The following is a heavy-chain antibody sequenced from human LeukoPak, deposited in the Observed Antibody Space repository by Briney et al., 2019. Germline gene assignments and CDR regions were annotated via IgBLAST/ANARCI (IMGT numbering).Heavy chain of an antibody. CDR1: GGSISSYY. V-gene: IGHV4-59*01. J-gene: IGHJ3*02. Sequence: SETLSLTCTVSGGSISSYYWSWIRQPPGKGLEWIGYIYYSGSTNYNPSRKSRVTISVDTSKNQFSLKLSSVTAADTAVYYCARAGDIVVVPAAIGNAFDIWGQGTMVTVSS. CDR3: ARAGDIVVVPAAIGNAFDI. CDR2: IYYSGST. D-gene: IGHD2-2*02.